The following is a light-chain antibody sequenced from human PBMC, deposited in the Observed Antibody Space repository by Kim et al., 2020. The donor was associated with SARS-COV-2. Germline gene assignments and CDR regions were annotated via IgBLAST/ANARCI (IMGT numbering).Light chain of an antibody. CDR3: HQYDDLI. CDR1: QDSTNY. J-gene: IGKJ4*01. Sequence: RSASVGGRVTITCQASQDSTNYLNWYQHKPGKAPKLLIYDASNLETGVPSRFSGSGSGTHFTFTISSLQPEDFATYYCHQYDDLIFGGGTRVDIK. V-gene: IGKV1-33*01. CDR2: DAS.